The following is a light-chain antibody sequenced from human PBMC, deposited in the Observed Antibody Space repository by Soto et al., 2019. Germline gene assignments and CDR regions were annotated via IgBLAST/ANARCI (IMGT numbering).Light chain of an antibody. J-gene: IGKJ4*01. CDR3: QQYGGSPPVT. CDR1: QSVSSNF. CDR2: GAS. Sequence: EIVLTQSPGTLSLSPGERATLSCRASQSVSSNFLAWYQQKLGQAPRLLIYGASSRATGIPDRFSGSGSGTDFTLTISRLEPEDFAVYYCQQYGGSPPVTFGGGTKVEIK. V-gene: IGKV3-20*01.